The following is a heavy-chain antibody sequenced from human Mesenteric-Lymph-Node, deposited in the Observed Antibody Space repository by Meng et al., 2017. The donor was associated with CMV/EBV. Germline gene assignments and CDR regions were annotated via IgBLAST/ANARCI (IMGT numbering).Heavy chain of an antibody. CDR1: GDSVSSNGAA. D-gene: IGHD3-10*01. CDR3: AREDNGSGSYWAFDY. V-gene: IGHV6-1*01. J-gene: IGHJ4*02. CDR2: TYYRSKWYS. Sequence: SQTPSLTCVISGDSVSSNGAAWNWIRQSPSRGLEWLGRTYYRSKWYSDYAVSVKSRITINPDTSKNQFSLQLNSVTPEDRAVYYCAREDNGSGSYWAFDYWGQGTLVTVSS.